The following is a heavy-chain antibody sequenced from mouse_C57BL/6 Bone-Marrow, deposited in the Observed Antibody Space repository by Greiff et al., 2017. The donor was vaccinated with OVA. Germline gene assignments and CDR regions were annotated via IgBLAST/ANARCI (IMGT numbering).Heavy chain of an antibody. CDR1: GFTFSGYY. J-gene: IGHJ2*01. D-gene: IGHD2-3*01. CDR2: INYDGSST. Sequence: EVHLVESEGGLVQPGSSMKLSCTASGFTFSGYYMAWVRQVPEKGLEWVANINYDGSSTYYLDSLKSRFIISRDNAKNILYLQMSSLKSEDTATYYCARVLMVTTGGYFDYWGQGTTLTVSS. CDR3: ARVLMVTTGGYFDY. V-gene: IGHV5-16*01.